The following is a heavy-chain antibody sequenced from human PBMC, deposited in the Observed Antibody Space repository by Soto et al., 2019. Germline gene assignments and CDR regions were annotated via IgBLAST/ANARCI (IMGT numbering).Heavy chain of an antibody. J-gene: IGHJ5*02. V-gene: IGHV4-39*01. CDR2: MYYSGST. CDR3: AVVDSTGNWFDP. D-gene: IGHD6-25*01. Sequence: SETLSLTCTVSGGSISSSDFYWGWLRQTPGKGLEFIGSMYYSGSTYYNPSLKSRLTISVDTSKNQFTLKLISVTAAYTAVYYCAVVDSTGNWFDPWGEGALVTVSS. CDR1: GGSISSSDFY.